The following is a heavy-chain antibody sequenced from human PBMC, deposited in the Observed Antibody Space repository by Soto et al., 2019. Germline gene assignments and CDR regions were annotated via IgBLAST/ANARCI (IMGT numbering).Heavy chain of an antibody. J-gene: IGHJ6*03. CDR2: ISGSGGST. Sequence: GGSLRLSCAASGFTFSSYAMSWVRQAPGKGLEWVSAISGSGGSTYYADSVKGRFTISRDNSKNTLYLQMNSLRAEDTAVYYCTKRGGYSNANYYYYYYMDVWGKGTTVTVSS. CDR3: TKRGGYSNANYYYYYYMDV. CDR1: GFTFSSYA. V-gene: IGHV3-23*01. D-gene: IGHD4-4*01.